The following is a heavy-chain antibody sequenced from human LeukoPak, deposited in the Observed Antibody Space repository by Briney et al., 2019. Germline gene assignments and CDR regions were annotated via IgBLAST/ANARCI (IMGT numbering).Heavy chain of an antibody. J-gene: IGHJ6*04. V-gene: IGHV1-69*06. D-gene: IGHD3-10*01. CDR3: ARHITMVRGVIGSYYYYGVDV. CDR1: GGTFSSYA. Sequence: SVKVSCKASGGTFSSYAISWVRQAPGQGLEWMGGIIPIFGTANYAQKFQGRVTITADKSTSRAYMELSSLRSEDTAVYYCARHITMVRGVIGSYYYYGVDVWGKGTTVTVSS. CDR2: IIPIFGTA.